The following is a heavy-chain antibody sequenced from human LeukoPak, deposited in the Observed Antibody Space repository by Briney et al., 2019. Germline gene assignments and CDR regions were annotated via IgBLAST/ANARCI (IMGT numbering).Heavy chain of an antibody. V-gene: IGHV3-9*03. CDR3: VKERTGYYAYSFDL. D-gene: IGHD3-9*01. J-gene: IGHJ3*01. Sequence: GRSLRLSCAASGLTFDDYAMHWVRHAPGKGLEWVAGINWNSGMLGYADSVKGRFTISRDNARNSLSLQMNGLRAEDMALYYCVKERTGYYAYSFDLWGQGTLVTVS. CDR2: INWNSGML. CDR1: GLTFDDYA.